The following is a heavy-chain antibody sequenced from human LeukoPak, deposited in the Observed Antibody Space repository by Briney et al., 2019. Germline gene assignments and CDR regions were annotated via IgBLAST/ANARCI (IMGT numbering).Heavy chain of an antibody. CDR2: IKQDGSEK. CDR3: ARVGGYCSGGSCPYYFDY. CDR1: GFTFSSYW. Sequence: GGSLRLSCAASGFTFSSYWMSWVRQAPGKGLGWVANIKQDGSEKYYVDSVKGRFTISRDNAKNSLYLQMNSLRAEDTAVYYCARVGGYCSGGSCPYYFDYWGQGTLVTVSS. J-gene: IGHJ4*02. V-gene: IGHV3-7*01. D-gene: IGHD2-15*01.